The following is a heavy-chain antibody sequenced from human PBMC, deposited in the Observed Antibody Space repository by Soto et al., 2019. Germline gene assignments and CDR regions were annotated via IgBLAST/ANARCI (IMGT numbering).Heavy chain of an antibody. Sequence: PSETLSLTCTVSGGSVSSGSYYWSWIRQPPGKGLEWIGYIYYSGSTNYNPSLKSRVTISVDTSKNQFSLKLSSVTAADTAVYYCARDSDGQPLDYWGQGTLVTVSS. J-gene: IGHJ4*02. CDR3: ARDSDGQPLDY. CDR1: GGSVSSGSYY. V-gene: IGHV4-61*01. CDR2: IYYSGST. D-gene: IGHD5-18*01.